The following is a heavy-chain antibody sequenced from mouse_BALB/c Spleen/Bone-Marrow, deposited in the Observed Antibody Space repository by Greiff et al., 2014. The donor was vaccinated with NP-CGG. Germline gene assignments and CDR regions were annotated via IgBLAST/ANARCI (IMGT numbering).Heavy chain of an antibody. J-gene: IGHJ1*01. CDR1: GFTFSSYG. Sequence: EVQLVESGGGLVQPGGSLKLSCEASGFTFSSYGMSWVRPTPGQRLVLVGTMNSNGGSTYYTDSGRGRFNRSRDNSKNCLYLQRSSLKSDDTAMYYCARDDGYNLYYDFDVWGAGTTVTVSS. D-gene: IGHD2-3*01. V-gene: IGHV5-6-3*01. CDR3: ARDDGYNLYYDFDV. CDR2: MNSNGGST.